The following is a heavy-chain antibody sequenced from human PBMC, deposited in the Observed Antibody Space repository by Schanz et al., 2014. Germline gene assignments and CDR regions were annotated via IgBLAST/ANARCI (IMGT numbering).Heavy chain of an antibody. Sequence: QVQLVQSGAEVKKPGSSVKVSCKASGGTFSSFAIFWVRQAPGQGLEWMGTIIPILDITNYAQKFQGRVTSTADKSTSTAYMELSNLRSEDTAVYYCARAGQDYSDSSGYATYYFGNWGQGTLVTVSS. CDR2: IIPILDIT. D-gene: IGHD3-22*01. V-gene: IGHV1-69*04. CDR1: GGTFSSFA. J-gene: IGHJ4*02. CDR3: ARAGQDYSDSSGYATYYFGN.